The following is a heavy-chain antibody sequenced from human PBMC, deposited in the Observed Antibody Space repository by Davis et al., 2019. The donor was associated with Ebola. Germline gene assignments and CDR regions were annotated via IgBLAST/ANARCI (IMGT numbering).Heavy chain of an antibody. D-gene: IGHD5-18*01. CDR3: AKDQAAMVRIVDY. Sequence: GGSLRLSCAASGFTFSSYAMSWVRQAPGKGLEWASGISGSGGSTYYADSVKGRFTISRDNSKNTLYLQMNSLRAEDTAVYYCAKDQAAMVRIVDYWGQGTLVTVSS. CDR2: ISGSGGST. CDR1: GFTFSSYA. V-gene: IGHV3-23*01. J-gene: IGHJ4*02.